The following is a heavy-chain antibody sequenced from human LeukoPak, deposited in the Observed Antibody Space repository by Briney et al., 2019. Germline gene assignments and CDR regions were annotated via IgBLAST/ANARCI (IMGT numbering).Heavy chain of an antibody. Sequence: SETLSLTCAVYGGSFSDYYWSWIRQPPGKGLEWIGSIHYTGTTFYNPSLKSRVTISVDTSKNQFSLKLSSVTAADTAVYYCARTGGSFYFYYYMDVWGKGTTVTVSS. CDR1: GGSFSDYY. D-gene: IGHD1-26*01. J-gene: IGHJ6*03. V-gene: IGHV4-34*01. CDR3: ARTGGSFYFYYYMDV. CDR2: IHYTGTT.